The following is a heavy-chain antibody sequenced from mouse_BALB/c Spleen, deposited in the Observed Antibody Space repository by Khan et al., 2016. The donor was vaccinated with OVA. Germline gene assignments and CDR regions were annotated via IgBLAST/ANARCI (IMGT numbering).Heavy chain of an antibody. CDR3: ARKDYYDYDPFPY. CDR2: ISYSGNT. D-gene: IGHD2-4*01. Sequence: EVQLQESGPGLVKPSQSLSLTCTVTGYSITSEYTWNWIRQFPGNKLEWMGFISYSGNTRYNPSLKSRTSITRDTSKNQFFLQLNSVTSEDTATYYGARKDYYDYDPFPYRGEGTLVTVSA. J-gene: IGHJ3*01. V-gene: IGHV3-2*02. CDR1: GYSITSEYT.